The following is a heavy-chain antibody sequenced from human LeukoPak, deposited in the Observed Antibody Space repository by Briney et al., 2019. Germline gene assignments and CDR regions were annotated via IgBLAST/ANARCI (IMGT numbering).Heavy chain of an antibody. J-gene: IGHJ4*02. D-gene: IGHD5-18*01. CDR1: GGSISSSNYY. CDR2: IYYSGST. V-gene: IGHV4-39*01. CDR3: ARQEYSYGHSPYFFDY. Sequence: SETLSLTCTVSGGSISSSNYYWGWIRQPPGKGLEWIGSIYYSGSTYYNPSLKSRVTIPVDTSKNQLSLKLSSVTAADTAVYYCARQEYSYGHSPYFFDYWGQGTLVTVSS.